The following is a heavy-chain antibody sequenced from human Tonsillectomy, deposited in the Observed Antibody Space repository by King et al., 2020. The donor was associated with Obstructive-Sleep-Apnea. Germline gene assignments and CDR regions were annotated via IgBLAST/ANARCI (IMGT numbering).Heavy chain of an antibody. V-gene: IGHV4-34*01. J-gene: IGHJ6*04. CDR2: INHSGSA. D-gene: IGHD2-2*01. CDR3: ARRCNGTTCAHESPLGMYV. CDR1: GGSFSGYY. Sequence: VQLQQWGEGLLKPSETLSLTCAVYGGSFSGYYWSWIRQPPGKGLEWSGEINHSGSANHNPSLKSRVTTSVDTSKNQFSLKLSSVTAADTAVYYCARRCNGTTCAHESPLGMYVCGEGTTVSVST.